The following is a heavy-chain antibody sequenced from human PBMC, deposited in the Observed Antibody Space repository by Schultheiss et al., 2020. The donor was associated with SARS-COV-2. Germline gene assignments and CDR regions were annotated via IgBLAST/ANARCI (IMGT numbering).Heavy chain of an antibody. V-gene: IGHV1-18*04. Sequence: ASVKVSCRASGYTFTSYGISWVRQAPGQGLEWMGWISAYNGNTNYAQKLQGRVTMTTDTSTSTAYMELRSLRSDDTAVYYCARGAGEHYDILTGYYRFLHPRDAFDIWGQGTMVTVSS. CDR2: ISAYNGNT. CDR1: GYTFTSYG. CDR3: ARGAGEHYDILTGYYRFLHPRDAFDI. D-gene: IGHD3-9*01. J-gene: IGHJ3*02.